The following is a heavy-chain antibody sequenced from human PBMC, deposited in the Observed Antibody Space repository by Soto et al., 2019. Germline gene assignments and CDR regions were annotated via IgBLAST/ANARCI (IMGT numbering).Heavy chain of an antibody. CDR1: GFTFSSYA. CDR2: ISGSGGST. Sequence: GGSLRLSCSASGFTFSSYAMSWVRQAPGKGLEWVSAISGSGGSTYYADSVKGRFTISRDNSKNTLYLQMNSLRAEDTAVYYCAKAPLVRDYYMDVWGKGTTVTVSS. V-gene: IGHV3-23*01. CDR3: AKAPLVRDYYMDV. D-gene: IGHD3-10*01. J-gene: IGHJ6*03.